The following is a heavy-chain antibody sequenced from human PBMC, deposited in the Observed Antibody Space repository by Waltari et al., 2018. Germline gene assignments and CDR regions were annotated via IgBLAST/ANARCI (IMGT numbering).Heavy chain of an antibody. D-gene: IGHD2-15*01. J-gene: IGHJ4*02. CDR2: ISGSGGST. Sequence: EVQLLESGGGLVQPGGSLRLSCAASGFTFSSYAMGWVRQAPGKGLGWVAGISGSGGSTDSADSLKGRFTISRDKSKNTLYLQMNSRRAEDTAVYYCANKKIAYGGSPFDYWGQGTLVTVSS. CDR3: ANKKIAYGGSPFDY. V-gene: IGHV3-23*01. CDR1: GFTFSSYA.